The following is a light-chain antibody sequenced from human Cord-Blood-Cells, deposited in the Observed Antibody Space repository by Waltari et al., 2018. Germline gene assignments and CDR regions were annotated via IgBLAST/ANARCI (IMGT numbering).Light chain of an antibody. V-gene: IGKV1-5*03. CDR3: QQYNSYST. CDR1: QSISSW. Sequence: DIQMTQSPSTLSASVGDRVTIPCRASQSISSWLAWYQQKPGKAPKLLIYKASSLESGVPSRFSGSGSGTEFTLTISSLQPDDFATYYCQQYNSYSTVGQGTKVEIK. J-gene: IGKJ1*01. CDR2: KAS.